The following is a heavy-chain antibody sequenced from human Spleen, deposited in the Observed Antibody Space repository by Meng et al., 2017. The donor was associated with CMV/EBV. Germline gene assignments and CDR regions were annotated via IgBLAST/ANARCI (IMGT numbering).Heavy chain of an antibody. CDR1: GGSISSSSYY. CDR3: ARDSNEANWFDP. Sequence: CTGSGGSISSSSYYWGWIRQPPGKGLEWIGSIYYSGSTYYNPSLKSRVTISVDTSKNQFSLKLSSVTAADTAVYYCARDSNEANWFDPWGQGTLVTVSS. CDR2: IYYSGST. J-gene: IGHJ5*02. V-gene: IGHV4-39*07. D-gene: IGHD1-1*01.